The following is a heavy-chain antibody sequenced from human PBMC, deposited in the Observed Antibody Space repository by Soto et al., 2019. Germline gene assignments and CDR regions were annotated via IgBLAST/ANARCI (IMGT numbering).Heavy chain of an antibody. D-gene: IGHD3-22*01. Sequence: QVQLVQSGAEVKKPGASVKVSCKVSGYTLTELSMHWVRQAPGKGLEWMGGCDPEDGETIYAQKVQRRVTMTEETSTDTAYMELSSLRSEDTAVYYCATGDYYDSSGYFDAFDIWGQGTMVTVSS. CDR1: GYTLTELS. CDR3: ATGDYYDSSGYFDAFDI. V-gene: IGHV1-24*01. J-gene: IGHJ3*02. CDR2: CDPEDGET.